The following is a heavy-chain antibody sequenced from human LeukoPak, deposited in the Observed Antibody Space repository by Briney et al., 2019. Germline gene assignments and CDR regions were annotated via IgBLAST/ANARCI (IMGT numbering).Heavy chain of an antibody. D-gene: IGHD3-22*01. J-gene: IGHJ4*02. CDR1: GFTFSSYA. Sequence: PGGSLRLSCVASGFTFSSYAMHWVRQTPGKGLEYVSGINSNGGSTHYANSVKGRFTISRDNSKHTLYLQMGSLRGEDTAVYYCARFPGRNYYDSSGFDYWGQGTLVTVSS. CDR2: INSNGGST. CDR3: ARFPGRNYYDSSGFDY. V-gene: IGHV3-64*01.